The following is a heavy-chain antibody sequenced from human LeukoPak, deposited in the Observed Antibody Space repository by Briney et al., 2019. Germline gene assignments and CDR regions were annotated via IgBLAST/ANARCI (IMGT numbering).Heavy chain of an antibody. CDR3: ARAKESCGSTSCSTNAFDL. V-gene: IGHV3-30-3*01. J-gene: IGHJ3*01. Sequence: PGRSLRLSCAASGFTFSSYAMHWVRQAPGKGLEWVAVISYDGSSKYYADSVKGRFTISRDNSKNTLYLQMNSLRVEDTAVYYCARAKESCGSTSCSTNAFDLWGQGTMVTVSS. D-gene: IGHD2-2*01. CDR2: ISYDGSSK. CDR1: GFTFSSYA.